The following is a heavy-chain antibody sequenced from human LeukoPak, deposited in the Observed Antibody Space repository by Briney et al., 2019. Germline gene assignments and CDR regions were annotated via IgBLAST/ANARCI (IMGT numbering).Heavy chain of an antibody. CDR2: IYYSGGT. CDR3: ARLKLWLAPGFKYNWLDP. J-gene: IGHJ5*02. D-gene: IGHD6-19*01. CDR1: GGSISSSSYY. V-gene: IGHV4-39*01. Sequence: SETLSLTCTVSGGSISSSSYYWGWIRQPPGKGLEWIGSIYYSGGTYYNPSLKSRVTISVDTSKNQFSLKLSSVTAADTAVYYCARLKLWLAPGFKYNWLDPWGQGTLVTVSS.